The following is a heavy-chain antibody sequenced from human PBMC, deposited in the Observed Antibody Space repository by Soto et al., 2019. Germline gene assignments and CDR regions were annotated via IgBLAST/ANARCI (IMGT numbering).Heavy chain of an antibody. V-gene: IGHV1-69*08. D-gene: IGHD6-6*01. J-gene: IGHJ6*03. Sequence: QVQLVQSGAEVKKPGSSVYVSCKASGGTFSSYSINWVRQAPGQGLEWMGRILPILGAANYAQKFQGRVTITADTSTNKAYMELSSLRSEDTAVYFCARGADAARPPYYYYMDVWGKGTAVTVS. CDR1: GGTFSSYS. CDR3: ARGADAARPPYYYYMDV. CDR2: ILPILGAA.